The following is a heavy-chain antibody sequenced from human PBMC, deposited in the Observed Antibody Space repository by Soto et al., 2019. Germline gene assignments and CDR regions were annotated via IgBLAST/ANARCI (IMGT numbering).Heavy chain of an antibody. D-gene: IGHD6-19*01. CDR2: INPNTGVT. CDR1: GYTLTDYY. Sequence: QVQLVQSGAEVKKPGASVKVSCKASGYTLTDYYMHWVRQAPGQGLEWMGWINPNTGVTNYAQTFQGRVTMTRDTSINTAYMELSRLTSDDTAVYYCARELNSGLCNLDFWGQGALVTVSS. V-gene: IGHV1-2*02. J-gene: IGHJ4*02. CDR3: ARELNSGLCNLDF.